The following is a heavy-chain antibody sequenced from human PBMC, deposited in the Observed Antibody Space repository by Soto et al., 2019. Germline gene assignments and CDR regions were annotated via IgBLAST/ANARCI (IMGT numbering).Heavy chain of an antibody. D-gene: IGHD4-17*01. CDR1: GGSISSGGYY. Sequence: TSETLSLTCTVSGGSISSGGYYWSWIRQHPGKGLEWIGYIYYSGSTYYNPSLKSRVTISVDTSKNQFSLKLSSVTAADTAVYYCARGYYGGNSGYWGQGTLVTVSS. J-gene: IGHJ4*02. CDR2: IYYSGST. V-gene: IGHV4-31*03. CDR3: ARGYYGGNSGY.